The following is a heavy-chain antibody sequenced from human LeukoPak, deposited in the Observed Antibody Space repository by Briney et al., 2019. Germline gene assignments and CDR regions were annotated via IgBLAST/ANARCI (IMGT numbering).Heavy chain of an antibody. V-gene: IGHV3-13*01. D-gene: IGHD4-17*01. CDR2: FRTDGGT. J-gene: IGHJ4*02. CDR1: GFTFSSYD. CDR3: ARGSGPGVTTIDS. Sequence: GGSLRLSCAASGFTFSSYDMHWVRQAPGKGLEWVSAFRTDGGTYYLDSVKGRFTISREDAKNSLYLQMNTLRAGDTAVYYCARGSGPGVTTIDSWGQGTLVIVSS.